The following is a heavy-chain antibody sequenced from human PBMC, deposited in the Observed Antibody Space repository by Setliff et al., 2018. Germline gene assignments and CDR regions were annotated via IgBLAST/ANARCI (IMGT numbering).Heavy chain of an antibody. J-gene: IGHJ5*02. CDR3: ARAPLESGYYYGQGHGLDP. D-gene: IGHD5-18*01. Sequence: ASVKVSCKASGGTFKNYGISWVRQAPGQGLEWMGIIDPSGDYTNYAQKFQGRVTMTRDTSTTTVYMELSSLRSDDTAVYYCARAPLESGYYYGQGHGLDPWGQGTLVTVSS. V-gene: IGHV1-46*02. CDR1: GGTFKNYG. CDR2: IDPSGDYT.